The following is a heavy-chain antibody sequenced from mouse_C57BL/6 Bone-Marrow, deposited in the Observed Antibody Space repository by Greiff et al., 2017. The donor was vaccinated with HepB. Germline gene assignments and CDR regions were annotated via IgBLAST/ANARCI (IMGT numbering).Heavy chain of an antibody. CDR2: ISSGGSYT. CDR3: ARHWEIYYYGSFAY. J-gene: IGHJ3*01. CDR1: GFTFSSYG. V-gene: IGHV5-6*03. D-gene: IGHD1-1*01. Sequence: EVKLMESGGGLVQPGGSLKLSCAASGFTFSSYGMSWVRQTPDKRLEWVATISSGGSYTYYPDSVKGRFTISRDNAKNTLYLQMSSLKSEDTAMYDCARHWEIYYYGSFAYWGQGTLVTVSA.